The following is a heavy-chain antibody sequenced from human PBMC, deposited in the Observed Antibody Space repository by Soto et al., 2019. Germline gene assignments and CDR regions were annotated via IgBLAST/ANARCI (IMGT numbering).Heavy chain of an antibody. Sequence: PSETLSLTCTVSGGSISSTSYYWGWIRQPPGKGLEWIGSINYSGSTYYSPSLKSRVTISVDTSKNQFSLKLTSVTAADTAVYYCVRSGLRDLTNSDYWGQGTLVTVSS. J-gene: IGHJ4*02. CDR3: VRSGLRDLTNSDY. D-gene: IGHD1-26*01. CDR1: GGSISSTSYY. V-gene: IGHV4-39*01. CDR2: INYSGST.